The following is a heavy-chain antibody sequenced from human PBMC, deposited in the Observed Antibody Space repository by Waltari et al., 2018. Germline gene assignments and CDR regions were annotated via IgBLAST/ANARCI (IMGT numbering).Heavy chain of an antibody. J-gene: IGHJ4*02. CDR1: GLTFSSHS. V-gene: IGHV3-48*01. CDR3: ATGLGQDLDY. Sequence: EVLLVESGGGLVQPGGSLRLSCAASGLTFSSHSMKWVRQAPGKGLEWVSYIRSSKSTIYYADSVKGRFTISRDNAKNSLYLQMNSLRAEDTAVYYCATGLGQDLDYWGQGTLVTVSS. D-gene: IGHD3-3*01. CDR2: IRSSKSTI.